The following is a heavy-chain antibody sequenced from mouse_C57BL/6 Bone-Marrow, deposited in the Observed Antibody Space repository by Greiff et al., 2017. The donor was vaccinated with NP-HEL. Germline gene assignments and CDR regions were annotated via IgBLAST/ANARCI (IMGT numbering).Heavy chain of an antibody. V-gene: IGHV15-2*01. CDR3: ARPWLRRGRYWYFDV. CDR2: ILPSIGRT. D-gene: IGHD2-2*01. J-gene: IGHJ1*03. CDR1: DSEVFPIAY. Sequence: VKLLESGSELRSPGSSVKLSCKDFDSEVFPIAYMSWVRQKPGHGFEWIGGILPSIGRTIYGEKFEDKATLDADTLSNTAYLELNSLTSEDSAIYYCARPWLRRGRYWYFDVWGTGTTVTVSS.